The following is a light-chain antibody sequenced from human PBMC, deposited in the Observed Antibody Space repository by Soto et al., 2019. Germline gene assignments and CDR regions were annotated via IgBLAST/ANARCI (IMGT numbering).Light chain of an antibody. J-gene: IGKJ1*01. CDR1: QSISSW. V-gene: IGKV1-5*01. Sequence: DIQMTQSPSTLSASVGDRVTITCRASQSISSWLAWYQQKPGKAPKLLIYDASSWESGVPSRFSGSGSGTEFTLTISSLRPDDFAAYYCQQYNSYPWTFGQGTKVDI. CDR2: DAS. CDR3: QQYNSYPWT.